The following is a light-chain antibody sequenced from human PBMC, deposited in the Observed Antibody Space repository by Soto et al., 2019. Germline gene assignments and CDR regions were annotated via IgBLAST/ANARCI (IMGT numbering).Light chain of an antibody. J-gene: IGLJ1*01. CDR2: NDN. CDR1: FSNIGSSS. Sequence: QSVLTQPPSVSGTPGQRVTISCSGSFSNIGSSSVNWYQQFPGTAPKLLMYNDNQWPSGVPDRFSGSRSGTSASLAISGLQSEDEADYFCAAWDVSLNGHYAFGTGTKLTGL. V-gene: IGLV1-44*01. CDR3: AAWDVSLNGHYA.